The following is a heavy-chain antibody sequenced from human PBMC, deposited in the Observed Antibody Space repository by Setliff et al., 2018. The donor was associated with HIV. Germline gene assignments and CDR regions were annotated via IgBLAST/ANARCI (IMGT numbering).Heavy chain of an antibody. Sequence: EASAKVSCKASGGTFSTYSMNWVRQAPGQGLEWMGGIIPFFRTTNYAQKFQGRVTVTADISTSTAYMELRSLRSDDTAVYYCARDKTGDLWYFDSWGQGTLVTVSS. CDR3: ARDKTGDLWYFDS. D-gene: IGHD7-27*01. CDR1: GGTFSTYS. CDR2: IIPFFRTT. V-gene: IGHV1-69*06. J-gene: IGHJ4*02.